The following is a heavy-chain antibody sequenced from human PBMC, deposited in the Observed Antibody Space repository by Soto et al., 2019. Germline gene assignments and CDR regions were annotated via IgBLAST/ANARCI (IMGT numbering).Heavy chain of an antibody. CDR3: GSFPDNKEGGRYKPQLDS. D-gene: IGHD2-15*01. CDR1: GYTFTTPY. CDR2: ISAYNGKT. J-gene: IGHJ5*02. V-gene: IGHV1-18*01. Sequence: GASVKVSCKSSGYTFTTPYITWVRQAPGQGLEWMGWISAYNGKTKYAQNLEGRVTMTTDTSTSTAYMELRSLRSDDTAVYYCGSFPDNKEGGRYKPQLDSWGQGPLVPAS.